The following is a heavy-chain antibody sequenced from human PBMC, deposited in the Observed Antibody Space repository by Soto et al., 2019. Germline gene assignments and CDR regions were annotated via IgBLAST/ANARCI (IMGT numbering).Heavy chain of an antibody. CDR1: GLNFDDYA. CDR2: ITWNGDNV. D-gene: IGHD1-26*01. V-gene: IGHV3-9*01. J-gene: IGHJ4*02. Sequence: EVQLVESGGHLVQPGRSLRLSCAASGLNFDDYAMHWVRQVPGKGLEWVSGITWNGDNVAYADSVKGRFTIYRDNAKSTLYLQMNSLRVEDTASYYCVKDGKWDFLQVDPFDHWGQGTLVTVSS. CDR3: VKDGKWDFLQVDPFDH.